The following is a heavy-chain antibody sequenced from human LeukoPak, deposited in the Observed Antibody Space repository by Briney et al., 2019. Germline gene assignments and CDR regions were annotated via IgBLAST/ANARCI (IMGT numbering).Heavy chain of an antibody. D-gene: IGHD2-15*01. J-gene: IGHJ4*02. V-gene: IGHV4-59*08. CDR1: SGSLSGYY. Sequence: PPETLSLTCTVSSGSLSGYYWSWIRQPPGKGVEWIAYIYNSGTTKYNPSLKSRATKSMDTSKRQFSLKLSSVTAADTAVYYCARHILTAGSIEWGQGTLVTVSS. CDR2: IYNSGTT. CDR3: ARHILTAGSIE.